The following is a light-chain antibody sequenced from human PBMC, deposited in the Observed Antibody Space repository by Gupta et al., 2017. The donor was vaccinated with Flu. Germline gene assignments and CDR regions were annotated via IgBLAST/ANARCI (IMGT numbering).Light chain of an antibody. Sequence: QSPGTLSLSPGERATLSGRTSQSVSGNHIAWYQQKPGQAHRLLIYGISSRATGIPDRVSGSGSGTDFTLTISRLEPEDFAVYYCQQSGTVFGPGTKVDIK. CDR1: QSVSGNH. CDR3: QQSGTV. J-gene: IGKJ3*01. CDR2: GIS. V-gene: IGKV3-20*01.